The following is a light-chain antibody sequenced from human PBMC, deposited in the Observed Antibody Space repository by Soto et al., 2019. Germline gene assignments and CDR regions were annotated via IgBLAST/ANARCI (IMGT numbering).Light chain of an antibody. V-gene: IGLV1-47*01. CDR1: ASNVGSTY. J-gene: IGLJ2*01. CDR3: ASWDNDLNGPI. CDR2: RNN. Sequence: QSVLTQPPSASGTPGQRVSISCSGSASNVGSTYVFWYQQLPGAAPALLIYRNNQRPSGVSDRFSGSKSGTSASLAISGLQVDDEADYYCASWDNDLNGPIFGGGTQLT.